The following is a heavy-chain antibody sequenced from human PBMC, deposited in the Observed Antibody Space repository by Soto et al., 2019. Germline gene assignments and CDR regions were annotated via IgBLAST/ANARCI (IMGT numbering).Heavy chain of an antibody. CDR2: FNPNSGGT. CDR3: ARGDFDSSANYYAGWFDP. CDR1: GYIFTGYY. V-gene: IGHV1-2*02. Sequence: QVQLVQSGAEVKKRGASVKVSCKASGYIFTGYYMHWLRQAPGQGLEWMGWFNPNSGGTKYAQKFQGRVTMTNDTSINTAYMELSGLISDDTAVYYCARGDFDSSANYYAGWFDPWGQGTLVTVSS. D-gene: IGHD3-22*01. J-gene: IGHJ5*02.